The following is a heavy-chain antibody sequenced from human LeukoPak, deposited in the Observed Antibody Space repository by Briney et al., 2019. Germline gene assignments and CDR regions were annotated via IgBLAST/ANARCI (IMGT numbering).Heavy chain of an antibody. V-gene: IGHV4-39*01. Sequence: PSETLSLTCTVSGGSISSSSYYWGWIRQPPGKGLEWIGSIYYSGSTYYNPSLKSRVTISVDTSKNQYSLKLSSVTAADTAVYYCARTYYYGSGGHFDYWGQGTLVTVSS. CDR1: GGSISSSSYY. J-gene: IGHJ4*02. CDR3: ARTYYYGSGGHFDY. CDR2: IYYSGST. D-gene: IGHD3-10*01.